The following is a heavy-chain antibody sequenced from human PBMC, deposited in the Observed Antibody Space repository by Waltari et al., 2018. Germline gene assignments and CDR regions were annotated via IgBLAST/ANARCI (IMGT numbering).Heavy chain of an antibody. CDR1: GFPFSIHW. Sequence: EVQLVESGGGLVQPGGSLRLSCVAYGFPFSIHWMYWVCQGPGKGRVWCSLIKNDGRIPDYADSVKGRFTISRDNAKNTLYLQMSSLRAEDTGVYYCVRGGSNGVVRPLDYWGQGTLVTVS. CDR3: VRGGSNGVVRPLDY. CDR2: IKNDGRIP. V-gene: IGHV3-74*01. J-gene: IGHJ4*02. D-gene: IGHD3-3*01.